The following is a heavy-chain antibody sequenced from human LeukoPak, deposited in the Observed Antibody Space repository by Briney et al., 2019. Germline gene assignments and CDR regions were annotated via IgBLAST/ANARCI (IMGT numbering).Heavy chain of an antibody. V-gene: IGHV3-23*01. CDR1: GFMFSNYA. Sequence: GGSLRLSCAASGFMFSNYAMTWVRQPPGKGLEWVSSISGTSTTTYYAGSVKGRFTISRDVSKTTLYLQMNSLRAEDTAIYYCVEAILGMIVPWGQGTLVTVSS. CDR2: ISGTSTTT. J-gene: IGHJ4*02. D-gene: IGHD3-3*01. CDR3: VEAILGMIVP.